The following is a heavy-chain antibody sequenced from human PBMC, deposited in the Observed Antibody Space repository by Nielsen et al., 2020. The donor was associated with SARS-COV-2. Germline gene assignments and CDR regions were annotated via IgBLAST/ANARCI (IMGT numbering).Heavy chain of an antibody. CDR1: GYTLSSRY. J-gene: IGHJ4*02. CDR2: MSPTGGST. V-gene: IGHV1-46*01. D-gene: IGHD5-18*01. CDR3: AGAKDTAMVGES. Sequence: ASVKVSCKASGYTLSSRYFHWVRQAPGQGLEWMGIMSPTGGSTTYAQKFRGRVTITRDTSTNTIYMDLSSLTSEDTAAYYCAGAKDTAMVGESWGQGTLVTATS.